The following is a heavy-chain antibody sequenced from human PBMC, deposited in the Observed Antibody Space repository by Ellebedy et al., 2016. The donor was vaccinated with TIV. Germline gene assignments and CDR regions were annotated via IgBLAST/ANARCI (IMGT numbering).Heavy chain of an antibody. J-gene: IGHJ4*02. CDR1: GFTFSSYS. V-gene: IGHV3-21*01. CDR3: VREDSSGWSRPLDY. Sequence: GESLKISCAASGFTFSSYSMNWVRQAPGKGLEWVSSISSSSSYIYYAGSVKGRFTISRDNAKNSLYLQMNSLRVEDTAVYYCVREDSSGWSRPLDYWGQGTLVTVSS. CDR2: ISSSSSYI. D-gene: IGHD6-19*01.